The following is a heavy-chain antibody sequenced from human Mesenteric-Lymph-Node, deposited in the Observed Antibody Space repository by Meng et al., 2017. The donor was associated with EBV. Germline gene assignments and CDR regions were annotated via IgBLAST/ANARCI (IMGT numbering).Heavy chain of an antibody. Sequence: QVQRVESGGGGGQPGRSLSLSCAASGFTFSPYGMHWVRQAPGKGLEWVAAVWYDGLNKYYADSVKGRFTISRDNSKNSVYLQMDRLRVDDTAVYYCARRRGGLLFFDHWGQGILVTVSS. D-gene: IGHD5-24*01. CDR1: GFTFSPYG. J-gene: IGHJ4*02. CDR3: ARRRGGLLFFDH. CDR2: VWYDGLNK. V-gene: IGHV3-33*01.